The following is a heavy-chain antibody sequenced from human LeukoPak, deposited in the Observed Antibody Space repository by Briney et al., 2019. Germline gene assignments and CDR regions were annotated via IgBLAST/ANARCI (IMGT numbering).Heavy chain of an antibody. V-gene: IGHV1-46*01. CDR2: INPSGGST. J-gene: IGHJ3*02. Sequence: ASVKVSCKASGYTFTSYYMHWVRQAPGQGLEWMGIINPSGGSTSYAQKFQGRVTMTRHTSTSTVYMELSSLRSEDTAVYYCARDLPLYYDSSVYAFDIWGQGTMVTVSS. CDR3: ARDLPLYYDSSVYAFDI. D-gene: IGHD3-22*01. CDR1: GYTFTSYY.